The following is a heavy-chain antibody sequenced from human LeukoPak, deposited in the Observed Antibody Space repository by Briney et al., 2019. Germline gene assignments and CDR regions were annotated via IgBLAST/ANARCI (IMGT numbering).Heavy chain of an antibody. CDR2: IRSKANSYAT. CDR1: GFTFSGSA. D-gene: IGHD2-2*01. V-gene: IGHV3-73*01. J-gene: IGHJ5*02. CDR3: ARGGRYCRSTSCYPTEVSWFDP. Sequence: GGSLKLSCAASGFTFSGSAMHWVRQASGKGLEWVGRIRSKANSYATAYAASVKGRFTISRDDSKNTAYLQMNSLKTEDTAVYYCARGGRYCRSTSCYPTEVSWFDPWGQGTLVTVSS.